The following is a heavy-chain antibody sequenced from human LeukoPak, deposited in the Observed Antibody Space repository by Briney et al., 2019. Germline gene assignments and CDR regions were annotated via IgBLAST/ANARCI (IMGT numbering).Heavy chain of an antibody. D-gene: IGHD2-21*01. J-gene: IGHJ6*02. V-gene: IGHV4-59*01. CDR1: GGSISSYY. CDR2: IYYSGST. CDR3: ARDGVVSGMDV. Sequence: PSETLSLTCTVSGGSISSYYWSWIRQPPGKGLEWIGYIYYSGSTNYNPSLKSRVTISVDTSKNQFSLKLSSVTAADTAVYYCARDGVVSGMDVWGQGTTVTVSS.